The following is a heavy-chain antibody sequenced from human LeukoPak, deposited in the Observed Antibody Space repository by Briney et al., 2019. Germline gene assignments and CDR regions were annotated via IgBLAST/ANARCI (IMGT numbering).Heavy chain of an antibody. CDR1: GLPFSGSS. V-gene: IGHV3-73*01. D-gene: IGHD3-3*01. CDR2: VRGKVNSYAT. J-gene: IGHJ6*02. CDR3: TRASPSYYDFWSGDGMDV. Sequence: PGGSWRPSGGALGLPFSGSSMHWGRQSSGKGRGWVGRVRGKVNSYATAYAASVKGRFTISRDDSKNTAYLQMNSLKTEDTAVYYCTRASPSYYDFWSGDGMDVWGQGTTVTVSS.